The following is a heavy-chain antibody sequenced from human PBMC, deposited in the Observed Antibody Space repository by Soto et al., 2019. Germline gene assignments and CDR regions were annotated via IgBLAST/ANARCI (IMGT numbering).Heavy chain of an antibody. CDR2: ISNNGGST. J-gene: IGHJ1*01. Sequence: PGGSLRLSCSASGFIFSDYAMHWVRLTPGKGLEFVSAISNNGGSTNDAPSVWGRFTISRDNSKNTVYLEMSSLRVEDTAIYYCVKDLSRGGWYGFFLHWGQGTVVTVSS. D-gene: IGHD6-19*01. CDR1: GFIFSDYA. CDR3: VKDLSRGGWYGFFLH. V-gene: IGHV3-64D*06.